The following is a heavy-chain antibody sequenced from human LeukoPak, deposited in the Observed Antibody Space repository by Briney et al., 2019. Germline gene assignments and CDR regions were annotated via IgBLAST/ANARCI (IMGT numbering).Heavy chain of an antibody. CDR1: GFSFSTYW. J-gene: IGHJ4*02. CDR3: ARDPGSSSFDL. D-gene: IGHD6-13*01. Sequence: PGGSLRLSCSASGFSFSTYWMSWVRQTPETGLEFVANIDQDGSVRNYMNSLKGRSTISRDNAKKSMYLEINSLRADDTAVYYCARDPGSSSFDLWGRGALVTVSS. V-gene: IGHV3-7*01. CDR2: IDQDGSVR.